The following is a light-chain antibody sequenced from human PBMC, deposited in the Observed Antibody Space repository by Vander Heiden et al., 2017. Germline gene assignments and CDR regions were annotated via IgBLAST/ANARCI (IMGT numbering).Light chain of an antibody. J-gene: IGKJ4*01. CDR3: QQGNSDHRPYT. CDR1: QGISSA. V-gene: IGKV1-13*02. Sequence: FDLTRAPSSLSASVGDRVTITCRASQGISSALAWYQQKPGKAPKLLIYDASSLERGVKSRFSGSGYGTDVSFTIISRQQEDFAAYYCQQGNSDHRPYTFGGGTKVEIK. CDR2: DAS.